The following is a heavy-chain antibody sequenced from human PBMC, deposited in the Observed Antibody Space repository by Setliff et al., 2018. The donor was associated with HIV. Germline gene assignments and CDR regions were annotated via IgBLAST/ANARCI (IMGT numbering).Heavy chain of an antibody. Sequence: SETLSLTCSVSPYSISSGYYWGWLRQPPGKGLEWIGCLYYGGNTYYNPSLKSRVAMSIDTSKNEVSLRLKSVTAADTAIYYCARDPWLLGASAGGDNWLDPWGQGTLVTVS. CDR2: LYYGGNT. V-gene: IGHV4-38-2*02. J-gene: IGHJ5*02. D-gene: IGHD1-26*01. CDR1: PYSISSGYY. CDR3: ARDPWLLGASAGGDNWLDP.